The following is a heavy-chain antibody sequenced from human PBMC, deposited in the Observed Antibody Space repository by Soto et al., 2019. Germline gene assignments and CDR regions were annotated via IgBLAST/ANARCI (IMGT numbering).Heavy chain of an antibody. CDR1: GFTVSSNY. Sequence: EVQLVESGGGLVQPGGSLRLSCAASGFTVSSNYMSWVRQAPGKGLESVSFIYSGGTTYYADSVKGRFTISRDSSKNTVFLQINSLRDEDTAVNYCARGRPGRGTGSCPIEYWGQGILVIVSS. D-gene: IGHD3-16*01. CDR2: IYSGGTT. CDR3: ARGRPGRGTGSCPIEY. J-gene: IGHJ4*02. V-gene: IGHV3-66*01.